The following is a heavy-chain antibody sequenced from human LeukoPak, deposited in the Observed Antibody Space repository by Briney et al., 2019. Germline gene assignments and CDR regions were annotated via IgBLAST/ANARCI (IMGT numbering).Heavy chain of an antibody. D-gene: IGHD3-10*01. V-gene: IGHV3-30*04. CDR3: ARDYYGSGSYQDY. CDR1: GFTFSSCA. Sequence: PGRSLRLSCAASGFTFSSCAMHWVCQAPGKGLEWVAVISYDGSNKYYADSVKGRFTISRDNSKNTLYLQMNSLRAEDTAVYYCARDYYGSGSYQDYWGQGTLVTVSS. CDR2: ISYDGSNK. J-gene: IGHJ4*02.